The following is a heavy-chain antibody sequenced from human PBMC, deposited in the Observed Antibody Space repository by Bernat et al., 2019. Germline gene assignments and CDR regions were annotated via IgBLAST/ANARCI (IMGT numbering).Heavy chain of an antibody. CDR2: ISGSGGST. CDR1: GFTFSSYA. Sequence: EVQLLESGGGLVQPGGSLRLSFAASGFTFSSYAMSWVRQAPGKGLEWVPAISGSGGSTYYAEAVKGRFTISRDNSKNTLFLQMNSLRAEDTAVYYCAKDSADSSGWYTTLYYYGMDVWGQGTTVTVSS. CDR3: AKDSADSSGWYTTLYYYGMDV. D-gene: IGHD6-19*01. J-gene: IGHJ6*02. V-gene: IGHV3-23*01.